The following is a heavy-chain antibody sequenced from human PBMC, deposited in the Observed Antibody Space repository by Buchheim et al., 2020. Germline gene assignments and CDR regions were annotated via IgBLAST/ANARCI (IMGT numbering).Heavy chain of an antibody. V-gene: IGHV3-74*01. CDR1: GFPFSTYW. D-gene: IGHD3-10*01. CDR2: INREGTTT. CDR3: VRDMYGSGDY. J-gene: IGHJ4*02. Sequence: EVQLVESGGGLVQPGGSLRLSCSAPGFPFSTYWMHWVRHAPGKGLAWVSHINREGTTTNYADPVRGRFTPSRDNGKNTLYLQMNNLRAEDTAVYYCVRDMYGSGDYWGQGTL.